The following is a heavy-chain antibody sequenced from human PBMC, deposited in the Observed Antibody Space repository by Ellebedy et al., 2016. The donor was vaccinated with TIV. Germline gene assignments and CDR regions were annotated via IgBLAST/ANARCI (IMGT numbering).Heavy chain of an antibody. V-gene: IGHV1-18*01. D-gene: IGHD2-21*02. CDR3: ARGGNYYTSSGDYRYYFDY. Sequence: AASVKVSCKASGYTFTSFGIIWARQAPGQGLGWMGWISWYNGNTKYGQTFQGRLTMTTDTSTSTAYMELRSLRPDDTAVYFCARGGNYYTSSGDYRYYFDYWGQGTLVTVSS. J-gene: IGHJ4*02. CDR2: ISWYNGNT. CDR1: GYTFTSFG.